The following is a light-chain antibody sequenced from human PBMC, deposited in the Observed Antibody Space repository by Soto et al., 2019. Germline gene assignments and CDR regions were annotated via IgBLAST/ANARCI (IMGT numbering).Light chain of an antibody. V-gene: IGKV4-1*01. CDR3: QQHYSTPLA. J-gene: IGKJ1*01. Sequence: DIVMTQSPDSLAVSLGERATINCKSSQSVLYSSNNKNYLAWYQQKPRQPPKLLIYWASTRESGVPDRFSGSGCGTNVTLTSSTLQAEDVAVYNLQQHYSTPLAFGKGTKVEIK. CDR2: WAS. CDR1: QSVLYSSNNKNY.